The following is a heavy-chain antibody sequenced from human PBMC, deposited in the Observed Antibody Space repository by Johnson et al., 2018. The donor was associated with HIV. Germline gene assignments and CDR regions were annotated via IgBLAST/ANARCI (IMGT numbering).Heavy chain of an antibody. J-gene: IGHJ3*02. CDR1: GFTFSNYW. Sequence: VQLVESGGGLVQRGGSLRLSCAASGFTFSNYWMSWVRQAPGKGLEWVANINEDGSEEYYVDSVEGRFTISRDNAKNSLYLQMNSLRAEDTAVYYCANSDSSEMKLGAFDIWGQGTMVTVS. CDR2: INEDGSEE. D-gene: IGHD1-26*01. CDR3: ANSDSSEMKLGAFDI. V-gene: IGHV3-7*02.